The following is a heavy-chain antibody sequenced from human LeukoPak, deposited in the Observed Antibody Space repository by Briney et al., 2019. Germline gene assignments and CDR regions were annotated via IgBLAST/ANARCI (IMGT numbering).Heavy chain of an antibody. D-gene: IGHD3-9*01. Sequence: GGSLRLSCVASGFTFSNYAMSWVRQAPGKGLEWVSAITGSGTNRYYADSLKGRFTTSRDNSKNTVFLQMNSLRHEGTAIYYCVIWGDYDVLTGYYVPDYWGQGTLVTVAS. CDR3: VIWGDYDVLTGYYVPDY. V-gene: IGHV3-23*01. J-gene: IGHJ4*02. CDR2: ITGSGTNR. CDR1: GFTFSNYA.